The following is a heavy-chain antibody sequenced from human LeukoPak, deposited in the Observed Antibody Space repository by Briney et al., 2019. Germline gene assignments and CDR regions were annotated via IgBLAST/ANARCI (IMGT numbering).Heavy chain of an antibody. CDR1: GYSISSTYY. J-gene: IGHJ4*02. CDR3: ASLVTLDWLLCPGCEDY. D-gene: IGHD3-9*01. V-gene: IGHV4-38-2*02. CDR2: IYHSGST. Sequence: SETLSLTCTVSGYSISSTYYWGWIRQPPGKGLEWIGTIYHSGSTYYTPSLKSRVTMSVDTSKNQFSLNLSSVTAADTAVYYCASLVTLDWLLCPGCEDYWGQGTLVTVSS.